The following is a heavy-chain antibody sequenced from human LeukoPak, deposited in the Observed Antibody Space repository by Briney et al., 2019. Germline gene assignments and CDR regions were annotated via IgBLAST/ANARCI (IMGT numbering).Heavy chain of an antibody. V-gene: IGHV3-43*01. J-gene: IGHJ4*02. CDR2: ISWDGGST. D-gene: IGHD3-22*01. Sequence: GGSLRLSCAASGFTFDDYTMHWVRQAPGKGLEWVSLISWDGGSTYYADSVKGRFTISRDNSKNSLYLQMNSLRTEDTALYYCAKGTYYYDSSGYFPFDYWGQGTLVTVSP. CDR3: AKGTYYYDSSGYFPFDY. CDR1: GFTFDDYT.